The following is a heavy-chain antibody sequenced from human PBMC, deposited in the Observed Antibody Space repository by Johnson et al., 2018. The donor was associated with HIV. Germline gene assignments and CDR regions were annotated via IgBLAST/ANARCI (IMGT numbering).Heavy chain of an antibody. J-gene: IGHJ3*02. CDR1: RFTFANYG. CDR2: INSGGST. Sequence: QMQLVESGGGVVQPGRSLRLSCAASRFTFANYGMHWVRQPPGKGLEWVSSINSGGSTYYADSVKGRFTISRDNSKNTLYLQMNSLRPEDTAVYYCARLPSGYSRDDLDIWGQGTMVTVSS. V-gene: IGHV3-NL1*01. CDR3: ARLPSGYSRDDLDI. D-gene: IGHD5-18*01.